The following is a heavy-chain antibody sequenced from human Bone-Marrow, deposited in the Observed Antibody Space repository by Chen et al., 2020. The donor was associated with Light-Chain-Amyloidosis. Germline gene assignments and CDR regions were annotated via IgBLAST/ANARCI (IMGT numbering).Heavy chain of an antibody. V-gene: IGHV3-7*01. CDR3: AEINTN. CDR1: GFTFSTYA. J-gene: IGHJ4*02. CDR2: IKQDGSEK. Sequence: EVQLVESGGGLVQPGGSLRLSCAASGFTFSTYAMHWVRQAPGKGLEWVANIKQDGSEKYYADSVKGRFTISRDNAKNSLYLQMNSLRAEDTAVYYCAEINTNWGQGTLVTVSS.